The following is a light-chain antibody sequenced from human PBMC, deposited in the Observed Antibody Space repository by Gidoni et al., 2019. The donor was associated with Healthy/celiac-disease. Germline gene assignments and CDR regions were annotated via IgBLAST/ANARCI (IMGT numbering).Light chain of an antibody. CDR3: QQSYSTPRT. V-gene: IGKV1-39*01. CDR1: QSISSY. CDR2: AAS. Sequence: DIQLTQSPSSLSASVGDRVTITCRASQSISSYLNWYQQKPGKDPKLLIYAASSLQSGVPSRFSGSGSGTDFNLNISSLKTEDCATYYCQQSYSTPRTFGQGTKVEIK. J-gene: IGKJ1*01.